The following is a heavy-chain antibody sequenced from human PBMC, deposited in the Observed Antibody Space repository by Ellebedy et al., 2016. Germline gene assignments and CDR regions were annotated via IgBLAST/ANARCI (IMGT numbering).Heavy chain of an antibody. CDR1: DFSFLSYT. V-gene: IGHV3-21*01. D-gene: IGHD3-22*01. Sequence: GGSLRLSXVASDFSFLSYTMNWVRQAPGKGLEWVASMRSGGSYIYYADSVQGRFTISRDNAKNSLYLPMTSLGAEDTAMYFCARLKVHYASSGPLDLWGQGTLVTVAS. J-gene: IGHJ4*02. CDR2: MRSGGSYI. CDR3: ARLKVHYASSGPLDL.